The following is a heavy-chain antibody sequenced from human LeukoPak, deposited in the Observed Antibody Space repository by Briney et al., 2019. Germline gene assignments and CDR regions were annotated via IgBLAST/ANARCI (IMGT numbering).Heavy chain of an antibody. D-gene: IGHD3-9*01. J-gene: IGHJ4*02. V-gene: IGHV3-23*01. Sequence: PGRSLRLSCAASGFTFSSYGMHWVRQAPGKGLEWVSAISGSGGSTYYADSVKGRFTISRDNSKNTLYLQMNSLRAEDTAVYYCAKYPYYDILTGYYNPHVGYFDYWGQGTLVTVSS. CDR2: ISGSGGST. CDR3: AKYPYYDILTGYYNPHVGYFDY. CDR1: GFTFSSYG.